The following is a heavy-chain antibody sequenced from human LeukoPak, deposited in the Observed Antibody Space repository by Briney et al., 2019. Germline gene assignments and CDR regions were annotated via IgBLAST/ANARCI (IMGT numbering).Heavy chain of an antibody. CDR2: ISAYNGNT. Sequence: ASVKVSCKASGYTFTSYGISWVRQAPGQGLEWMGWISAYNGNTNYAQKLQGRVTMTTDTSTSTAYMELRSLRSDDTAVYYCAKGPGRYCSGGTCYSGNWGQGTLVTVSS. CDR3: AKGPGRYCSGGTCYSGN. J-gene: IGHJ4*02. D-gene: IGHD2-15*01. CDR1: GYTFTSYG. V-gene: IGHV1-18*01.